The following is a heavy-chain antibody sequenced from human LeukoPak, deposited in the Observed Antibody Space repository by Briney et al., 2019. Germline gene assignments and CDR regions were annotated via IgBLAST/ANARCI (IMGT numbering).Heavy chain of an antibody. J-gene: IGHJ4*02. CDR1: GFTVSSAR. CDR2: IYSGGGT. V-gene: IGHV3-53*01. Sequence: GGSLRLSCAASGFTVSSARMTWVRQTPGRGLEWVSVIYSGGGTYYADSVKGRFTISRDSSKNTLYLQMNSLRAEDTAVYYCARGPKGKYYFDYWGQGTLVTVSS. CDR3: ARGPKGKYYFDY.